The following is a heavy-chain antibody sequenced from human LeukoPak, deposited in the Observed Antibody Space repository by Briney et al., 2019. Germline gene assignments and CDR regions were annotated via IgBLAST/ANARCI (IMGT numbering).Heavy chain of an antibody. CDR2: ISSSGSTI. J-gene: IGHJ6*02. Sequence: PGGSLRLSCAASGFIFSTYDMSWVRQAPGKGLEWVSYISSSGSTIYYADSVKGRFTISRDNAKNSLYLQMNSLRAEDTAVYYCTRVLRFGITIFGVIAAYGMDVWGQGTTVTVSS. CDR1: GFIFSTYD. V-gene: IGHV3-11*01. D-gene: IGHD3-3*01. CDR3: TRVLRFGITIFGVIAAYGMDV.